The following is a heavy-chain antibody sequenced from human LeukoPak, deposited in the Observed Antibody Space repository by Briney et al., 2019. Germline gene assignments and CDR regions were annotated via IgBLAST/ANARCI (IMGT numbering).Heavy chain of an antibody. CDR3: TRHRRRDLSFDP. CDR2: IYTSGST. D-gene: IGHD3-16*02. V-gene: IGHV4-4*09. CDR1: AGSISSYY. J-gene: IGHJ5*02. Sequence: SETLSLTCTVSAGSISSYYWSWIRQPPGKGLEWIGYIYTSGSTNYNPSLTSRITISVDTSKDQFPPKLSSVTGADPVVYYRTRHRRRDLSFDPGGQGTLVTVS.